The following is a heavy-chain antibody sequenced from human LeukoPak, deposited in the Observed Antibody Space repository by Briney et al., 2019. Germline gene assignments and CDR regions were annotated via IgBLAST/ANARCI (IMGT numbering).Heavy chain of an antibody. CDR2: IRYDGSNK. V-gene: IGHV3-30*02. Sequence: RGSLRLSCAAPGFTFSSYGMHWVRQAPGKGLEWVAFIRYDGSNKYYADSVKGRFTISRDNSKKTLYLQMNSLRAEDTAVYYCAKDLSSGWYGWFDHWGQGTLVTVSS. CDR1: GFTFSSYG. J-gene: IGHJ5*02. D-gene: IGHD6-19*01. CDR3: AKDLSSGWYGWFDH.